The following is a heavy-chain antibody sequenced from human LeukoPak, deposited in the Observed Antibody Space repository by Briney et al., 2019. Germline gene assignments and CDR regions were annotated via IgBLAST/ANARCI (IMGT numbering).Heavy chain of an antibody. J-gene: IGHJ4*02. D-gene: IGHD2-21*01. CDR1: GYPFTSYG. CDR2: ISAYNGNT. CDR3: ARGTAYCGGDCYFDY. Sequence: GASVKVSFKASGYPFTSYGISWVRQAPGQGLEWMGWISAYNGNTNYAQKLQGRVTMTTDTSTSTAYMELRSLRSDDTAVYYCARGTAYCGGDCYFDYWGQGTLVTVSS. V-gene: IGHV1-18*01.